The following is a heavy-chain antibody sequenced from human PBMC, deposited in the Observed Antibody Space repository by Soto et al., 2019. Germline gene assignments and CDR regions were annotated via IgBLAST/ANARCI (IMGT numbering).Heavy chain of an antibody. J-gene: IGHJ4*02. V-gene: IGHV3-30-3*01. D-gene: IGHD3-10*01. CDR2: ISNDGSNK. CDR1: GFSFTSYA. CDR3: XXXXXXXXGRYXIGY. Sequence: QVQLVESGGGVAQPGRSLRLSCAASGFSFTSYAMHWVRQAPGKGLEWVALISNDGSNKHFADSVKGRFTISRDTSKXXXXXXXXXXXXXXXXXXXXXXXXXXXXGRYXIGYWGQGTLVTVSS.